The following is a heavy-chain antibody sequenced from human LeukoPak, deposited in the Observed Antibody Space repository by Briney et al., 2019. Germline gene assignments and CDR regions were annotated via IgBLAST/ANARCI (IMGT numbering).Heavy chain of an antibody. J-gene: IGHJ4*02. CDR1: GFTFSSYS. CDR2: ISSSSSYI. Sequence: PGGSLRLSCAASGFTFSSYSMNWVRQAPGKGLEWVSSISSSSSYIYYADSVKGRFTISRGNAKNSLYLQMNSLRAEDTAVYYCAREMDYYDSRPIDYWGQGTLVTVSS. CDR3: AREMDYYDSRPIDY. V-gene: IGHV3-21*06. D-gene: IGHD3-22*01.